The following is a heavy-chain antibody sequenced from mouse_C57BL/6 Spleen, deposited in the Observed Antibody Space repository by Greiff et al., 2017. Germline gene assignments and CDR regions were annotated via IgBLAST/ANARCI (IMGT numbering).Heavy chain of an antibody. V-gene: IGHV1-80*01. J-gene: IGHJ4*01. Sequence: QVHVKQSGAELVKPGASVKISCKASGYAFSSYWMNWVKQRPGKGLEWIGQIYPGDGDTNYNGKFKGKATLTADKSSSTAYMQLSSLTSEDSAVYFCARTGTYYRTMDYWGQGTSVTVSS. CDR2: IYPGDGDT. CDR1: GYAFSSYW. D-gene: IGHD2-10*01. CDR3: ARTGTYYRTMDY.